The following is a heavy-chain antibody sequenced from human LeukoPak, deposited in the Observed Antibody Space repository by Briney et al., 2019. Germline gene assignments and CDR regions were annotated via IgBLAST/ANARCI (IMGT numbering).Heavy chain of an antibody. CDR3: AKDLNSGWYLAADFQH. J-gene: IGHJ1*01. CDR1: GFTFSSYG. Sequence: GGSLRLSCAASGFTFSSYGMHWVRQAPGKGLEWVAVIWYDGSNKYYADSVKGRFTISRDNSKNTLYLQMNSLRAEDTAVYYRAKDLNSGWYLAADFQHWGQGTLVTVSS. CDR2: IWYDGSNK. V-gene: IGHV3-33*06. D-gene: IGHD6-19*01.